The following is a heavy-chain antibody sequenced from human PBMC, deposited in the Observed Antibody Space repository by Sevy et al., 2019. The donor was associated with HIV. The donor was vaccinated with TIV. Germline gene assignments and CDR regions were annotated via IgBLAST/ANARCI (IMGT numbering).Heavy chain of an antibody. J-gene: IGHJ4*02. CDR2: INSDGSST. CDR1: GFTFSSYW. CDR3: ARESVRSTVTSFDY. Sequence: GGSLRLSCAASGFTFSSYWMHWVRQAPGKGLVWVSRINSDGSSTSYADSVKGRYTISRDNAKNTLYLQMNSLRAEDTAVYYCARESVRSTVTSFDYWGQGTLVTVSS. V-gene: IGHV3-74*01. D-gene: IGHD4-17*01.